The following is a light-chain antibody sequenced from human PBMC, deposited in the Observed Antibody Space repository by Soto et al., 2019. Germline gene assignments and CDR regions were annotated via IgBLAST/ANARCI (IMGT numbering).Light chain of an antibody. CDR3: QQYGSSVT. Sequence: DIVLTQSPGTLSLSPGERATLSCRASQSVSSRYLAWYEQKAGQAPRLLIYDASRRATGIPNRFSGSGSGTLFTLTISRLEPEDVAVYYCQQYGSSVTFGGGTKVEIK. CDR1: QSVSSRY. J-gene: IGKJ4*02. V-gene: IGKV3-20*01. CDR2: DAS.